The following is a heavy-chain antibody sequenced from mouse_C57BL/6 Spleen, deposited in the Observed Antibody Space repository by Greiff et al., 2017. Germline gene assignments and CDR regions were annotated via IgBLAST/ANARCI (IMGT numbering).Heavy chain of an antibody. J-gene: IGHJ2*01. CDR1: GFNITGSS. CDR3: ARYGTYFDY. Sequence: EVQLQQSGAELAKPGASVKLSCTASGFNITGSSMHWVKQRTGQGLEWIGYINPGGGYTKYTPKFQVKATITADKSSNTAYLQLSSLTSEDTAVYYCARYGTYFDYWGQGTTRTVAS. V-gene: IGHV14-2*01. D-gene: IGHD1-1*01. CDR2: INPGGGYT.